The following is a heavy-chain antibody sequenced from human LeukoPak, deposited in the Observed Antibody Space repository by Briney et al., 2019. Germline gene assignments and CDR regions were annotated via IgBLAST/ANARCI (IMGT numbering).Heavy chain of an antibody. J-gene: IGHJ3*02. CDR1: GLNLDDYG. V-gene: IGHV3-20*04. CDR3: ARGEIVGYCSGGSCYRPIDI. Sequence: GGSLRLSCAASGLNLDDYGMSWVRQAPGKGLEWVSGINWNGGSTGYADSVKGRFTISRDNAKNSLFLQMNSLRAEDTALYYCARGEIVGYCSGGSCYRPIDIWGQGTMVTVSS. D-gene: IGHD2-15*01. CDR2: INWNGGST.